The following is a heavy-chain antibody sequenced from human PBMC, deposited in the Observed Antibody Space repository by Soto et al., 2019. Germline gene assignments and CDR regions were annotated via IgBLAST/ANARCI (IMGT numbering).Heavy chain of an antibody. CDR1: GYTFTIYD. V-gene: IGHV1-8*01. CDR3: ARGRRVPAATYYFDY. J-gene: IGHJ4*02. D-gene: IGHD2-2*01. CDR2: MNPNSGNT. Sequence: ASVKVAWKTSGYTFTIYDINWGRQATGQGLEWMGWMNPNSGNTGYAQKFQGRVTMTRNTSISTAYMELSSLRSEDTAVYYCARGRRVPAATYYFDYWGQGTLVTVSS.